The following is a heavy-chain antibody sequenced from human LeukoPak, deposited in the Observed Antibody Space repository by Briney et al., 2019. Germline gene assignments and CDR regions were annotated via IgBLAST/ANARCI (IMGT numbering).Heavy chain of an antibody. CDR1: GGSISSHY. CDR3: ARDLGRAFDI. J-gene: IGHJ3*02. V-gene: IGHV4-59*11. CDR2: IYYSGST. Sequence: PSETLSLTCNVSGGSISSHYWSWIRQPPGQGLEWIGYIYYSGSTSYNPSLKSRVTISVDTSKSQFSLNLNSVTAADTAVYYCARDLGRAFDIWGQGTMVTVSS. D-gene: IGHD7-27*01.